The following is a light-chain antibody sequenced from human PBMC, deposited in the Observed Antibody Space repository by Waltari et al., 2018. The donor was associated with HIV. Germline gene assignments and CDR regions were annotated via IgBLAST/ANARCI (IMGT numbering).Light chain of an antibody. CDR3: MQALQTPYT. CDR1: QSLLHTNAYNY. CDR2: LGS. V-gene: IGKV2-28*01. J-gene: IGKJ2*01. Sequence: DIVMTQSPLSLPVTPGEPASISCRSSQSLLHTNAYNYLDWYLQKPGQSPQLWIYLGSNRASVVPDRFSVSGSGTDVTLKISRVEAENVGVYYCMQALQTPYTFSHGTKLEIK.